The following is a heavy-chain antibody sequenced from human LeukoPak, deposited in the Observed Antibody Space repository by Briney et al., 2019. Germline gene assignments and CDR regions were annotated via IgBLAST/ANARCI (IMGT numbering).Heavy chain of an antibody. CDR2: INPNSGGT. Sequence: ASVKVSCKASGYTFTGYYMHWVRQAPGQGLEWIGWINPNSGGTNYAQKFQGRVTMTRDTSISTAYMELSRLRSDDTAVYYCARPNRGVIGFDPWGQGTLVTVSS. D-gene: IGHD3-10*01. J-gene: IGHJ5*02. CDR1: GYTFTGYY. V-gene: IGHV1-2*02. CDR3: ARPNRGVIGFDP.